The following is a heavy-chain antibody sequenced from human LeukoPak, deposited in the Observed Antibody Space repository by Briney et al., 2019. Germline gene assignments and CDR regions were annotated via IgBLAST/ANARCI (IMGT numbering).Heavy chain of an antibody. CDR3: ATVSVLRYFDWLGYAFDI. V-gene: IGHV4-34*01. CDR2: INHSGST. J-gene: IGHJ3*02. D-gene: IGHD3-9*01. Sequence: SETLSLTCAVYGGSFSGYYWSWIRQPPGKGLEWSGEINHSGSTNYNPSLKSRVTISVDTSKNQFSLKLSSVTAADTAVYYCATVSVLRYFDWLGYAFDIWGQGTMVTVSS. CDR1: GGSFSGYY.